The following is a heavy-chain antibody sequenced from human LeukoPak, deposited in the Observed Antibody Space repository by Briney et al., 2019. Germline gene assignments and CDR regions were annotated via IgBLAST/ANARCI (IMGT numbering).Heavy chain of an antibody. Sequence: SETLSLTCAVYGGSFSGYYWSWICQPPGKGLEWIGEINHRGSTNYNPSLKSRVTISVDTSKNQFSLKLSSVTAADTAVYYCARGGDGYNLVHYGMDVWGQGTTVTVSS. V-gene: IGHV4-34*01. CDR2: INHRGST. J-gene: IGHJ6*02. CDR1: GGSFSGYY. CDR3: ARGGDGYNLVHYGMDV. D-gene: IGHD5-24*01.